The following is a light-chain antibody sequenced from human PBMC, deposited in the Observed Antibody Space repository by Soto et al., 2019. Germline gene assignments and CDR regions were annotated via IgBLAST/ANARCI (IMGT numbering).Light chain of an antibody. Sequence: QSVLAQPPSASRSPGQSVTISCTGTASDVGGYNYVSWFQHHPGNAPKLIIYEVTKRPSGVPDRFSGSKSGNTASLTVSGLQVEDEAEYYCCSYGGRVNLVFGGGTKVTVL. CDR2: EVT. V-gene: IGLV2-8*02. J-gene: IGLJ2*01. CDR3: CSYGGRVNLV. CDR1: ASDVGGYNY.